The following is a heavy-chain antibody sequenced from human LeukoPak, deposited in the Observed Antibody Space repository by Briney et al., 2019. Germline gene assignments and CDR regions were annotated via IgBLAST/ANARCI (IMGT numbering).Heavy chain of an antibody. CDR2: IYTSGST. Sequence: SETLSLTCTVSGGSISSYYWSWIRQPAGKGLEWIGRIYTSGSTYYNPSLKSRVTISVETSKVQFSLKLSSVTAADTAVYYCARDSCSSTSCRKKFDNWGQGTLLTVSS. D-gene: IGHD2-2*01. CDR3: ARDSCSSTSCRKKFDN. CDR1: GGSISSYY. V-gene: IGHV4-4*07. J-gene: IGHJ4*02.